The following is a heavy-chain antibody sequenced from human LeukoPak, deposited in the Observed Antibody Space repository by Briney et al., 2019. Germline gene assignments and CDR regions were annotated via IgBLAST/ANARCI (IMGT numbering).Heavy chain of an antibody. CDR2: ISRSSDYM. Sequence: GSLRLSCAASGFTFSSYSLTWVRQAPEKGLQWVSSISRSSDYMYYADSVKGRFTISGDNAKNALYLQMTSLRAEDTAVYFCARAANAWYYFDYWGQGTLVTVSS. V-gene: IGHV3-21*04. J-gene: IGHJ4*02. CDR3: ARAANAWYYFDY. CDR1: GFTFSSYS. D-gene: IGHD2-2*01.